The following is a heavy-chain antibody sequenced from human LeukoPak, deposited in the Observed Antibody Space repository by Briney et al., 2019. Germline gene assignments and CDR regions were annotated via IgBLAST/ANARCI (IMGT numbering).Heavy chain of an antibody. CDR3: ARGRPGYSSSWYKYWFDP. Sequence: ASVKVSSKASGGTFSSYAISWVRQAPGQGLEWMGGIIPIFGTANYAQKFQGRVTITTDESTSTAYMELSSLRSEDTAVYYCARGRPGYSSSWYKYWFDPWGQGTLVTVSS. CDR1: GGTFSSYA. V-gene: IGHV1-69*05. D-gene: IGHD6-13*01. J-gene: IGHJ5*02. CDR2: IIPIFGTA.